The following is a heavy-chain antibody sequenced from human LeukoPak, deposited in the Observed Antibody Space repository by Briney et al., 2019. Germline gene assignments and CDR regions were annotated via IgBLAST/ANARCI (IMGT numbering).Heavy chain of an antibody. CDR2: ISSSSSYI. J-gene: IGHJ6*03. CDR1: GFTFSSYS. Sequence: GGSLRLSCAASGFTFSSYSMNWVRQAPGKGLEWVSSISSSSSYIYYADSVKGRFTISRDNAKNSLYLQMNSLRAEDTAVYYCARAYDSPESGYYYYYMDVWGKGTTVTISS. CDR3: ARAYDSPESGYYYYYMDV. D-gene: IGHD3-9*01. V-gene: IGHV3-21*01.